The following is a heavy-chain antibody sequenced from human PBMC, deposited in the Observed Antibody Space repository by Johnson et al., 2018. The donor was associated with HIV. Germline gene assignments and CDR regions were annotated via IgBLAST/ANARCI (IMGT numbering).Heavy chain of an antibody. CDR1: GFTFSSYA. V-gene: IGHV3-30-3*01. Sequence: HVQLVESGGGVVQPGRSLRLSCAASGFTFSSYAMHWVRQAPGKGLECVAVISYDGSNKYYTDSVKGRFTISRDNSKNTLYLQMNSLRAEDTAVYYCARDLSMIVVANAFDIWGQGTMVTVSS. CDR2: ISYDGSNK. CDR3: ARDLSMIVVANAFDI. J-gene: IGHJ3*02. D-gene: IGHD3-22*01.